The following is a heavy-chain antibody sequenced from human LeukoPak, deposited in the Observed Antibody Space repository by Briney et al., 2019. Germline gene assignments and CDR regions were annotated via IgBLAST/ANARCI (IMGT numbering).Heavy chain of an antibody. Sequence: GASLRLSCAASGFTFSSYAMSWVRQAPGKGLEWVSAISGSGGSTYYADSVKGRFTISRDNSKNTLYLQMYSLRAEDTAVYYCAKDGGEVPAAIPYYFDYWGQGTLVTVSS. CDR2: ISGSGGST. CDR3: AKDGGEVPAAIPYYFDY. V-gene: IGHV3-23*01. CDR1: GFTFSSYA. D-gene: IGHD2-2*01. J-gene: IGHJ4*02.